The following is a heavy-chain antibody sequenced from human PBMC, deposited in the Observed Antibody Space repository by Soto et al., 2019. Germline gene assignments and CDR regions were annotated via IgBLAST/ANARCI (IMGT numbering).Heavy chain of an antibody. Sequence: PSETLSLTCTVSGGSISSYYWSWIRQPPGKGLEWIGYIYYSGSTNYNPSLKGRVTISVDTSKNQFSLKLSSVTAADTAVYYCARGGGSYLSAYYFDYWGQGTLVTVSS. V-gene: IGHV4-59*01. CDR3: ARGGGSYLSAYYFDY. CDR2: IYYSGST. J-gene: IGHJ4*02. CDR1: GGSISSYY. D-gene: IGHD1-26*01.